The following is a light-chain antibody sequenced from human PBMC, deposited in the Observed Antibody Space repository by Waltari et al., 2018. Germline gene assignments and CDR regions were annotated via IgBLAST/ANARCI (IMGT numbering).Light chain of an antibody. Sequence: DIQLTQSPSFLSASVGDRVTITCRASQGISSYLAWYQQKPGKAPKLLIYPASTLQTGVPSRFSGSGSGTEFTLTITSLQPEDFGTYYCQQLKSYPQTFGQGTKVEIK. CDR2: PAS. CDR1: QGISSY. CDR3: QQLKSYPQT. V-gene: IGKV1-9*01. J-gene: IGKJ1*01.